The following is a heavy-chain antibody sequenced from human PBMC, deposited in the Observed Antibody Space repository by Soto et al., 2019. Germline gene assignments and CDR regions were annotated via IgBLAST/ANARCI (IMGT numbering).Heavy chain of an antibody. CDR2: ISYDGSNK. V-gene: IGHV3-30*18. J-gene: IGHJ4*02. D-gene: IGHD5-12*01. CDR1: GFTFSSYG. Sequence: GGSLRLSCAASGFTFSSYGMHWVRQAPGKGLEWVAVISYDGSNKYYADSVKGRFTISRDNSKNTLYLQMNSLRAEDTAVYYCAKRSGYDSDWGQGTLVTVSS. CDR3: AKRSGYDSD.